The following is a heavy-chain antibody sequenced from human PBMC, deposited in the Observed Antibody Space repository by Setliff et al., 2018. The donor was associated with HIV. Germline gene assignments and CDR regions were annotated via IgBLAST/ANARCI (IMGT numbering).Heavy chain of an antibody. V-gene: IGHV4-61*09. Sequence: SETLSLTCTVSGDSISSGSYYWSWIRQPAGKGLEWIGHVYTSGSTDYNPSLNSRLTISIDTSRNQFSLRLNSVTAADTAVYFCARVGLAYSGDKDDWGKGTTVTVSS. CDR2: VYTSGST. CDR3: ARVGLAYSGDKDD. J-gene: IGHJ6*03. CDR1: GDSISSGSYY. D-gene: IGHD2-21*01.